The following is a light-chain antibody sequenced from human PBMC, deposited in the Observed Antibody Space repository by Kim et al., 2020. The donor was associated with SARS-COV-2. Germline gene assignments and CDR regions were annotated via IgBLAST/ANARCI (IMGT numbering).Light chain of an antibody. CDR3: EKYNISPLT. CDR1: QSVSSN. Sequence: EIVMTQSPATLSVSPGERATLSCRASQSVSSNLAWYQQKPGQAPRLLIYGASTRATGIPARFSGSGSGTEFTLTISSLQSEDFAVYYCEKYNISPLTFGRGTKVEIK. J-gene: IGKJ4*01. V-gene: IGKV3-15*01. CDR2: GAS.